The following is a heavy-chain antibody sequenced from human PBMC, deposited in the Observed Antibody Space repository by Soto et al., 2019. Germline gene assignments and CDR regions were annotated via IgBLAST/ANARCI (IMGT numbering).Heavy chain of an antibody. V-gene: IGHV4-39*01. D-gene: IGHD3-3*01. CDR3: ARHKLRFLEWPMDV. CDR2: IYYSGST. Sequence: SETLSLTCTVSGGSISSSSYYWGWIRQPPGKGLEWIGSIYYSGSTYYNPSLKSRVTISVDTSKNQFSLKLSSVTAADTAVYYCARHKLRFLEWPMDVWGKGTTVTVSS. J-gene: IGHJ6*03. CDR1: GGSISSSSYY.